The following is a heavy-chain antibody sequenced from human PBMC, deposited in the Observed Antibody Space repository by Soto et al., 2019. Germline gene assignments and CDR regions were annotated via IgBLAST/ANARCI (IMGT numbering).Heavy chain of an antibody. Sequence: PSETLSLTCAVYGGSFSGYYWSWIRQPPGKGLEWIGEINHSGSTNYNPSLKSRVTISVDKSKNQFSLKLSSVTAADTAVYYCAGPFPGYSSSWGYGMDVWGQGTTVTVSS. J-gene: IGHJ6*02. V-gene: IGHV4-34*01. CDR2: INHSGST. CDR1: GGSFSGYY. D-gene: IGHD6-13*01. CDR3: AGPFPGYSSSWGYGMDV.